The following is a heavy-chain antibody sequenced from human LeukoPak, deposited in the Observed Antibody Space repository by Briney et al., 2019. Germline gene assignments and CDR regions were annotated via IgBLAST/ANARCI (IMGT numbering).Heavy chain of an antibody. CDR2: MNPNSGNT. J-gene: IGHJ4*02. D-gene: IGHD3-10*01. CDR1: GYTFTSYD. CDR3: ARQSAITMVRGVYEY. Sequence: GASVKVSCKASGYTFTSYDINWVRQATGQGLEWMGWMNPNSGNTGYAQKLQGRVTMTTDTSTSTAYMELRSLRSDDTALYYCARQSAITMVRGVYEYWGQGTLVTVSS. V-gene: IGHV1-8*01.